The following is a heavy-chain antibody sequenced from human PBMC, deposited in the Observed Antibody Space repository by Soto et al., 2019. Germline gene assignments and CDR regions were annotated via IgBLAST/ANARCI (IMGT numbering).Heavy chain of an antibody. V-gene: IGHV4-39*01. CDR3: ARASDPSQYSSRWYGIAYYYYGMDV. CDR1: GVSISSSSYY. D-gene: IGHD6-13*01. Sequence: PSETLSLTCTVSGVSISSSSYYWGWIRQPPGKGLEWIGSIYYSGSTYYNPSLKSRVTISVDTSKNQFSLKLSSVTAADTAVYYCARASDPSQYSSRWYGIAYYYYGMDVWGQGTTVTVSS. CDR2: IYYSGST. J-gene: IGHJ6*02.